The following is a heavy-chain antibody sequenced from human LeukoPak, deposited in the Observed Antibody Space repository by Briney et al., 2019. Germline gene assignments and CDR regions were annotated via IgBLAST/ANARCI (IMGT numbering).Heavy chain of an antibody. CDR3: ARSGVFWSGPPINWFDP. J-gene: IGHJ5*02. CDR1: GYTFTSYG. CDR2: ISAYNGNT. D-gene: IGHD3-3*01. V-gene: IGHV1-18*01. Sequence: ASVKVSCQASGYTFTSYGISWLRPAPGQGLEWMGWISAYNGNTNYAQKLQGRVTMTTDTSTSTAYMELRSLRSDDTAVYYCARSGVFWSGPPINWFDPWGQGTLVTVSS.